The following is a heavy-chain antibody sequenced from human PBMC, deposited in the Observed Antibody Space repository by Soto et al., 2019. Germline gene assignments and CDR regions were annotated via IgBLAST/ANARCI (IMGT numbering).Heavy chain of an antibody. D-gene: IGHD3-16*01. J-gene: IGHJ6*03. CDR2: TSSSGDST. Sequence: GGSLRLSCAASGFTFSSYAMSWVRQAPGEGLEWVSATSSSGDSTYYADSVKGRFTISRDNPKNTLYLQMNSLSAEDTAIYYCARRTSYDAYYQYYYMDVWGKGTTVTVSS. V-gene: IGHV3-23*01. CDR3: ARRTSYDAYYQYYYMDV. CDR1: GFTFSSYA.